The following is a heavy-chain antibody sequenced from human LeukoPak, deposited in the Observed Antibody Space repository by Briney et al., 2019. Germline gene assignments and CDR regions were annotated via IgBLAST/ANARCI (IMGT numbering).Heavy chain of an antibody. CDR2: ISSSSSTI. CDR1: GFTFSSYS. CDR3: ARDGLGYRSSTSCRPFDY. D-gene: IGHD2-2*01. J-gene: IGHJ4*02. V-gene: IGHV3-48*01. Sequence: GGSLRLSCAASGFTFSSYSMNWVRQAPGKGLEWVSYISSSSSTIYYADSVKGRFTISRDNAKNSLYLQMNSLRAEDTAVYYCARDGLGYRSSTSCRPFDYWGQGTLVTVSS.